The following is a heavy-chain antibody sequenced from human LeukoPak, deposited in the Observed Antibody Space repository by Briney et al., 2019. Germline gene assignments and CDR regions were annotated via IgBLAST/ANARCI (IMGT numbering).Heavy chain of an antibody. V-gene: IGHV1-8*03. J-gene: IGHJ4*02. CDR2: MNPNSGNT. D-gene: IGHD1-1*01. CDR1: GYTFTSYD. CDR3: ARERATGTADY. Sequence: ASVKVSCKASGYTFTSYDIDWVRQATGQGLEWMGWMNPNSGNTGYAQKFQGRVTITRNTSISTAYMELSSLRSEDTAVYYCARERATGTADYWGQGTLVTVSS.